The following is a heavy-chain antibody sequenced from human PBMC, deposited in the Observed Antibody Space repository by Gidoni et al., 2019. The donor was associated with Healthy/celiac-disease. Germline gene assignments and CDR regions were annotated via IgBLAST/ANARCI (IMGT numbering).Heavy chain of an antibody. J-gene: IGHJ4*02. Sequence: QVQLQEAGPGLVKPSETLSLTFTIPGGSISSYYWSWIRQPPGKGLEWIGYIYYSGSTNYNPSLKSRVTISVDTSKNQFSLKLSSVTAADTAVYYCARTSVHSFDYWGQGTLVTVSS. CDR2: IYYSGST. V-gene: IGHV4-59*01. CDR3: ARTSVHSFDY. CDR1: GGSISSYY.